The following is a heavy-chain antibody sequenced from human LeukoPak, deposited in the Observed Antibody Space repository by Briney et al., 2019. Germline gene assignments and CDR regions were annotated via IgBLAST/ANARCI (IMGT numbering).Heavy chain of an antibody. Sequence: TGGSLRLSWAASGFTFSRFSMNWVRQAPGKGLEWVSSISSSGSYIFYADSLKGRFTISRDNAKNSLYLQMNSLRAEDTAVYYCARGYSSPPWGQGTLVTVSS. V-gene: IGHV3-21*01. CDR3: ARGYSSPP. J-gene: IGHJ5*02. CDR1: GFTFSRFS. D-gene: IGHD6-19*01. CDR2: ISSSGSYI.